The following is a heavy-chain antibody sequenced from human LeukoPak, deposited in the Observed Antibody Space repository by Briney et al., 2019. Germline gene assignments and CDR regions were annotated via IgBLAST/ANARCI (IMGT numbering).Heavy chain of an antibody. CDR3: ARVGYYDILTGYYKGTWFDP. J-gene: IGHJ5*02. CDR1: GGSISSYY. V-gene: IGHV4-59*01. Sequence: PSETLSLTCNVPGGSISSYYWSWIRQPPGKGLEWIGYIYYSGSTNYNPSLKSRVTISVDTSKNQFSLKLSSVTAADTAVYYCARVGYYDILTGYYKGTWFDPWGQGTLVTVSS. CDR2: IYYSGST. D-gene: IGHD3-9*01.